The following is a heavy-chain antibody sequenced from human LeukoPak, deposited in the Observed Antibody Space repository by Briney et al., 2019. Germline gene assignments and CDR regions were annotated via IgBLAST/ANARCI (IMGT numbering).Heavy chain of an antibody. V-gene: IGHV3-74*01. CDR3: ARAGLSCGGDCYFFDY. Sequence: PGGSLRLSCAASGFTFSSYWMHWVRQAPGKGLVWVSRIDTDGSSASYADSVKGRFTISRDNARNMLYLQMNSLRAEDTAVYYCARAGLSCGGDCYFFDYWGQGTLVTVSS. CDR2: IDTDGSSA. CDR1: GFTFSSYW. J-gene: IGHJ4*02. D-gene: IGHD2-21*01.